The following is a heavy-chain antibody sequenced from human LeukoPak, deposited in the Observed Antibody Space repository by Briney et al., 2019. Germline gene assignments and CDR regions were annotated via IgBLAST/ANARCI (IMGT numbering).Heavy chain of an antibody. CDR2: ISYDGSNK. CDR3: ARDHPMGYFDY. Sequence: GRSLRLSCAASGFTFSSYAMHWVRQAPGKGLEWVAVISYDGSNKYYADSVKGRFTISRDNSKNTLYLQMNSPRAEDTAVYYCARDHPMGYFDYWGQGTLVTVSS. J-gene: IGHJ4*02. V-gene: IGHV3-30-3*01. D-gene: IGHD5-24*01. CDR1: GFTFSSYA.